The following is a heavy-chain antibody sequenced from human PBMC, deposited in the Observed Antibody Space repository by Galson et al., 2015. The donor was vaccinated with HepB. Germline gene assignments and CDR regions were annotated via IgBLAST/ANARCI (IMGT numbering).Heavy chain of an antibody. CDR1: GFTFSSYG. CDR2: IWYDGSNK. D-gene: IGHD3-3*01. V-gene: IGHV3-33*08. CDR3: ARVGSLAYDFWNGYGPYFDY. Sequence: SLRLSCAASGFTFSSYGMHWVRQAPGKGLEWVAVIWYDGSNKYYADSVKGRFTISRDNSRNTLYLQMNSLRAEDTAVYYCARVGSLAYDFWNGYGPYFDYWGQGTLVTVSS. J-gene: IGHJ4*02.